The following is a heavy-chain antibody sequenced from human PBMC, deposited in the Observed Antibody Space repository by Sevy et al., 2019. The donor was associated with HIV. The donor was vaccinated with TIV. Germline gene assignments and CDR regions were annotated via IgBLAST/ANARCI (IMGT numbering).Heavy chain of an antibody. Sequence: GGSLRLSCAASGFTFSSYGLHWVRQAPGKGLEWVAVIWSEGRNKYYADSVRDRFTISRDNSERRMYLQMNSLRVEDTAVYYCARDESSGSPYGPEFPDYWGQGTLVTVSS. CDR3: ARDESSGSPYGPEFPDY. CDR1: GFTFSSYG. CDR2: IWSEGRNK. V-gene: IGHV3-33*08. D-gene: IGHD1-26*01. J-gene: IGHJ4*02.